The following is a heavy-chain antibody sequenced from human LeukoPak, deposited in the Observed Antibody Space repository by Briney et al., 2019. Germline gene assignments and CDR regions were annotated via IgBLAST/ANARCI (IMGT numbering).Heavy chain of an antibody. CDR2: IIPIFGTA. D-gene: IGHD6-13*01. CDR1: GGTFSSYA. J-gene: IGHJ1*01. V-gene: IGHV1-69*06. CDR3: ASAYSSSWYGNFQH. Sequence: GASVKVSCKASGGTFSSYAISWVRQAPGQGLEWMGGIIPIFGTANYAQKLQGRVTITADKSTSTAYMELSSLRSEDTAVYYCASAYSSSWYGNFQHWGQGTLVTVSS.